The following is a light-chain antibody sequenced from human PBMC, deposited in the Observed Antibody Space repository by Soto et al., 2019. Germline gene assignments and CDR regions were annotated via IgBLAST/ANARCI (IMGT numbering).Light chain of an antibody. CDR1: QSVSSSH. CDR2: DTS. Sequence: FTQSASNLAVYGGERDTRSCRASQSVSSSHLAWYQQKRGQAPRLLIYDTSTRATGIPDRFSGSGSGTDFTLTISRLEPEDCAVYHCQQYGAAAWTVGQGTKVDIK. J-gene: IGKJ1*01. V-gene: IGKV3-20*01. CDR3: QQYGAAAWT.